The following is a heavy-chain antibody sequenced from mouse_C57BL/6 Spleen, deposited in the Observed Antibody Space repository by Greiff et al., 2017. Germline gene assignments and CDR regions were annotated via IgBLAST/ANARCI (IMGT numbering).Heavy chain of an antibody. CDR3: ARRSGYGTTGIYYARDY. Sequence: EVMLVESGGDLVKPGGSLKLSCAASGFTFSSYGMSWVRQTPDKRLEWVATISSGGSYTYYPDSVKGRFTISRDNAKNTLYLQMSSLKSEDTAMYYCARRSGYGTTGIYYARDYWGQGTSVTVSS. V-gene: IGHV5-6*02. CDR2: ISSGGSYT. CDR1: GFTFSSYG. D-gene: IGHD2-1*01. J-gene: IGHJ4*01.